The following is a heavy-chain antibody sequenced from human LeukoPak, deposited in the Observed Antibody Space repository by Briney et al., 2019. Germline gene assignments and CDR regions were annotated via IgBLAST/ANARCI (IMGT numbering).Heavy chain of an antibody. V-gene: IGHV4-34*01. Sequence: SETLSLTCAVYGGSFSGYYWSWIRQPPGKGLEWIGEINHSGSTNYNPSLKSRVTISVDTSRNQFSLKLSSVPAADTAVYYCASQWFGELLGGDAFDIWGQGTMVTVSS. J-gene: IGHJ3*02. D-gene: IGHD3-10*01. CDR1: GGSFSGYY. CDR2: INHSGST. CDR3: ASQWFGELLGGDAFDI.